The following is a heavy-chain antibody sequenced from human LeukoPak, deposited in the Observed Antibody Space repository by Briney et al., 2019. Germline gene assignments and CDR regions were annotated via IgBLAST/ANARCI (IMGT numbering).Heavy chain of an antibody. J-gene: IGHJ4*02. CDR2: VSGSGDTT. CDR1: GFTFSNYA. Sequence: GSLRLSCGASGFTFSNYAMNWVRQAPGKGLEWVSAVSGSGDTTYYAVSVKGRFTISRDNFNNTLFLQMNSLRAEDAALYYCAKEIRPGWFGLWDYWGQGTLVTVSS. CDR3: AKEIRPGWFGLWDY. D-gene: IGHD3-10*01. V-gene: IGHV3-23*01.